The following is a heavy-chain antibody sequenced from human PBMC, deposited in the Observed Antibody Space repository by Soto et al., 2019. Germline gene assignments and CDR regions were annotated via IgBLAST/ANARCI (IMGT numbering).Heavy chain of an antibody. D-gene: IGHD2-15*01. CDR1: GFTFSGYA. Sequence: GPLRPSFAASGFTFSGYAMSWGRQAPGKGLDWVSAISGSGGSTYYADSVKGRFTISRDNSKNTLYLQMNSLRAEDTAVYYCAKGSVVVVAALDYYYYGMDVWGQGTTVT. CDR3: AKGSVVVVAALDYYYYGMDV. CDR2: ISGSGGST. V-gene: IGHV3-23*01. J-gene: IGHJ6*01.